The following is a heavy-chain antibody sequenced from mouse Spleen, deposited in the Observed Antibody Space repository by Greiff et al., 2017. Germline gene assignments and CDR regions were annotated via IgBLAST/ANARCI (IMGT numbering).Heavy chain of an antibody. CDR3: ARRDYYEDAMDY. J-gene: IGHJ4*01. CDR1: GYSFTGYT. CDR2: INPYNGGT. D-gene: IGHD1-1*01. Sequence: EVKLVESGPELVKPGASMKISCKASGYSFTGYTMNWVKQSHGKNLEWIGLINPYNGGTSYNQKFKGKATLTVDKSSSTAYMELLSLTSEDSAVYYCARRDYYEDAMDYWGQGTSVTVSS. V-gene: IGHV1-18*01.